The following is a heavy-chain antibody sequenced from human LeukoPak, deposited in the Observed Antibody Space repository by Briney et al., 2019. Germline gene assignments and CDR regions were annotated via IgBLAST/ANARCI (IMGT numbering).Heavy chain of an antibody. Sequence: GGSLRLSCAASGFTFDDYGMNWVRQVPGKGLEGISGINWNGDDIGYANSVKGRFTISRDNAKHSVSLQMDSLTAEDTALYYCVRGQAIVVVPVGMGFWGQGTLVTVSS. D-gene: IGHD2-2*01. J-gene: IGHJ4*02. CDR3: VRGQAIVVVPVGMGF. V-gene: IGHV3-20*04. CDR1: GFTFDDYG. CDR2: INWNGDDI.